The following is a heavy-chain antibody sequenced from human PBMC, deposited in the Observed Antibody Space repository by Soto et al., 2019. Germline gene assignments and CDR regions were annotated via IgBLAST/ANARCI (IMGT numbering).Heavy chain of an antibody. J-gene: IGHJ4*02. V-gene: IGHV1-69*02. CDR1: GGTFSSYT. CDR2: IIPILGIP. Sequence: QVQLVQSGAEVKKPGSSVKVSCKASGGTFSSYTISWVRQAPGQGLEWMGRIIPILGIPNYAQKFQGRVTITADKSTRTAYMEPSLLRPEATAVYYCGRDPSAYDFPAYWGQGSLITVSS. CDR3: GRDPSAYDFPAY. D-gene: IGHD5-12*01.